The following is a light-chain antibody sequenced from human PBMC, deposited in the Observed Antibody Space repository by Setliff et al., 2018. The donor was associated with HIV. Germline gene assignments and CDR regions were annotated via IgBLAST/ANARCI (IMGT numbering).Light chain of an antibody. Sequence: QSVLAQPASVSGSPGQSITISYTGTSNDVGGYNYVCWYQQHPGKAPKLMIYEVTNRPSGVSYRFSGSKSGNTASLTISGLQAEDEADYYCSSFGSSNTHVFGTGTKVTVL. V-gene: IGLV2-14*01. J-gene: IGLJ1*01. CDR2: EVT. CDR3: SSFGSSNTHV. CDR1: SNDVGGYNY.